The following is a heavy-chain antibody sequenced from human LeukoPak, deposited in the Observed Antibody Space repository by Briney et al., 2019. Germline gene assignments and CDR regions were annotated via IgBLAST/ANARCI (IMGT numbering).Heavy chain of an antibody. CDR3: VRDVAVGTGIYYYFDY. D-gene: IGHD2-8*02. J-gene: IGHJ4*02. V-gene: IGHV3-33*01. CDR2: VSYDGGNT. CDR1: GFTFGSYA. Sequence: GGSLRLSCAASGFTFGSYAMHWVRQAPGKGLEWVGLVSYDGGNTYYGDSVRGRFSISRDNSKNTVYLQMNSPRADDSAVYHCVRDVAVGTGIYYYFDYWGQGTLVTVSS.